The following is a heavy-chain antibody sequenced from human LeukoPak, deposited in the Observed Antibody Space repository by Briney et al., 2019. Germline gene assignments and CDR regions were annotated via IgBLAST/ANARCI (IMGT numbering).Heavy chain of an antibody. CDR2: IRSEAYGGAT. CDR1: GFTFGDYA. V-gene: IGHV3-49*03. D-gene: IGHD3-16*01. J-gene: IGHJ4*02. CDR3: TRFWVENRPFDY. Sequence: GRSLRLSCTASGFTFGDYAMSWFRQAAGKGRGWVGFIRSEAYGGATEYAASVKGRFTISRDDSKSIAYLQMNSLKTEDTAVYYCTRFWVENRPFDYWGQGTLVTVSS.